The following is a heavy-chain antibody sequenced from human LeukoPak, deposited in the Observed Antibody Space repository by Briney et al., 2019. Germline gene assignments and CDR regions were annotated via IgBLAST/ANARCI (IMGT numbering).Heavy chain of an antibody. J-gene: IGHJ4*02. CDR2: ISSSSSYI. CDR3: ANSEFYVSGKYAGLDN. V-gene: IGHV3-21*01. D-gene: IGHD3-10*01. Sequence: PGGSLRLSCAASGFTFSSYSMNWVRQAPGKGLEWVSSISSSSSYIYYADSVEGRFTISRDNAKNSLYLQMNSLRAEDTAVYYCANSEFYVSGKYAGLDNWGQGTLVTVSS. CDR1: GFTFSSYS.